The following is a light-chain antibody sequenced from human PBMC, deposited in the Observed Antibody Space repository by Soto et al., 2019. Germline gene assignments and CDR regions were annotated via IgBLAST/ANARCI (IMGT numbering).Light chain of an antibody. Sequence: DIQMTQSPSSLSASVGDRVTITCRASQSISSYLNWYQQKPWKAPKLLIYAASSLQSGVPSRFSGSGSGTDFTLTISSLQQEDFATYELQQSYSTPWTFGQGTKVEIK. CDR3: QQSYSTPWT. J-gene: IGKJ1*01. CDR2: AAS. V-gene: IGKV1-39*01. CDR1: QSISSY.